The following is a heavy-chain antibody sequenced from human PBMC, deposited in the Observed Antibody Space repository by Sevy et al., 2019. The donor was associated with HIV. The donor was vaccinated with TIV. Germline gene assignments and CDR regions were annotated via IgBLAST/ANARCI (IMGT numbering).Heavy chain of an antibody. D-gene: IGHD6-19*01. V-gene: IGHV3-30*03. J-gene: IGHJ4*02. CDR1: GFTFSSDW. Sequence: GGSLRLSCAAPGFTFSSDWIHWVRQVPGAGLEWVALISYNGRSKDYSDSVKGRFTSSRDSSINNLYLQMNSLRAEDTAVYYCARGSGWRTEYYFDYWGQGILVTVSS. CDR3: ARGSGWRTEYYFDY. CDR2: ISYNGRSK.